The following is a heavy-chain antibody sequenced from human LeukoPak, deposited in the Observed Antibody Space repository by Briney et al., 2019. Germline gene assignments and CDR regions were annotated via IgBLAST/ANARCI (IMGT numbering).Heavy chain of an antibody. Sequence: PSETLSLTCAVYGGSFSGHYWSWIRQPPGKGLEWIGEINERGGTRYNPSLQSRVTMSVDTSKNQFSLKLGSVTAADTAVYYCARGNSSGWYGGFDYWGQGILVTVSS. V-gene: IGHV4-34*01. D-gene: IGHD6-19*01. CDR2: INERGGT. CDR3: ARGNSSGWYGGFDY. J-gene: IGHJ4*02. CDR1: GGSFSGHY.